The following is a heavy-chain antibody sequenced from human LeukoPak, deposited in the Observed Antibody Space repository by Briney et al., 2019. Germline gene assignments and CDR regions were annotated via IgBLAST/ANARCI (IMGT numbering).Heavy chain of an antibody. V-gene: IGHV3-74*01. CDR1: GFTFSSYW. CDR3: ARDNARPLLWFGELLEQGYDY. CDR2: INSDGSST. Sequence: PGGSLRLSCAASGFTFSSYWMHWVRQAPGKGLVWVSRINSDGSSTSYADSVKGRFTISRDNAKNTLYLQMNSLRAEDTAVYYCARDNARPLLWFGELLEQGYDYWGQGTLVTVSS. D-gene: IGHD3-10*01. J-gene: IGHJ4*02.